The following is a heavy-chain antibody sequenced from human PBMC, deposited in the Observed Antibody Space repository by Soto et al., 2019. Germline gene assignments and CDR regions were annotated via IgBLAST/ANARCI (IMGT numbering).Heavy chain of an antibody. D-gene: IGHD6-19*01. J-gene: IGHJ4*02. CDR3: ARLYSSGWYYFDY. V-gene: IGHV4-59*08. CDR2: IYYSGST. CDR1: GGSISSYY. Sequence: SETLSLTCTVSGGSISSYYWSWIRQPPGKGLEWIGYIYYSGSTNYNPSLKSRVTISVDTSKNQFSLKLSSVTAADTAVYYCARLYSSGWYYFDYWGQGTLVTVSS.